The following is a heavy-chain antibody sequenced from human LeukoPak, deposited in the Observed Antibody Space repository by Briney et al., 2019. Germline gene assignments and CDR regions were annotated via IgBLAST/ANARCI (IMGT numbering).Heavy chain of an antibody. J-gene: IGHJ4*02. CDR1: GFTFSSYA. D-gene: IGHD5-24*01. Sequence: GGSLRLSCAASGFTFSSYAMSWVRQAPGKGLEWISAISGSGGSTYYADSVKGRFTISRDNSKNTLYLQMNGLRAEDTAVYYCAKEPGWLPMTLGDYWGQGTLVTVSS. V-gene: IGHV3-23*01. CDR3: AKEPGWLPMTLGDY. CDR2: ISGSGGST.